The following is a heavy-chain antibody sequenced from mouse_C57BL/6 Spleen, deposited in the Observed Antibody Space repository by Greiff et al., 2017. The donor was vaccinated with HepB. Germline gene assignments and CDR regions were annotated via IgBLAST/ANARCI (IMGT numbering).Heavy chain of an antibody. J-gene: IGHJ1*03. D-gene: IGHD2-2*01. V-gene: IGHV5-9*01. Sequence: EVQLVESGGGLVKPGGSLKLSCAASGFTFSSYTMSWVRQTPEKRLEWVATISGGGGNTYYPDSVKGRFTISRDNAKNTLYLQMSSLRSEDTALYYCARHGDYGYDGDWYFDVWGTGTTVTVSS. CDR3: ARHGDYGYDGDWYFDV. CDR2: ISGGGGNT. CDR1: GFTFSSYT.